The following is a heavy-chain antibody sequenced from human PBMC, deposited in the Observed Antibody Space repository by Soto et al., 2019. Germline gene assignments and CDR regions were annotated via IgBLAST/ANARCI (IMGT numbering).Heavy chain of an antibody. D-gene: IGHD3-3*01. Sequence: GRSLRLSCAASGFTFSSYAMSWVRQAPGKGLEWVSAISGSGGSTYYADSVKGRFTISRDNSKNTLYLQMNSLRAEDTAVYYCAKRTIFGVVTTYYMDVLGKGTTVTVSS. CDR2: ISGSGGST. J-gene: IGHJ6*03. CDR3: AKRTIFGVVTTYYMDV. CDR1: GFTFSSYA. V-gene: IGHV3-23*01.